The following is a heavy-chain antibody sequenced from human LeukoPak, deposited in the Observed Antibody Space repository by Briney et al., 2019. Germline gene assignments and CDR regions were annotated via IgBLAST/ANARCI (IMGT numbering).Heavy chain of an antibody. CDR3: AKDPLPYYYDSSGYYRPEPAFDI. D-gene: IGHD3-22*01. V-gene: IGHV3-23*01. Sequence: GGSLRLSCAASGFTFSSYAMSWVRQAPGKGLEWVSAISGSGGSTYYADSVKGRFTISRDNSKNTLYLQMNSLRAEDTAVYYCAKDPLPYYYDSSGYYRPEPAFDIWGQGTMVTVSS. J-gene: IGHJ3*02. CDR1: GFTFSSYA. CDR2: ISGSGGST.